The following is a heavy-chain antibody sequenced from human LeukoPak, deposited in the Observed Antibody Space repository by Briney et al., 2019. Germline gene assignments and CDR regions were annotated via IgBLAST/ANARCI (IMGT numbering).Heavy chain of an antibody. V-gene: IGHV3-23*01. CDR3: ARVVGSPDVGRDAFSV. CDR2: INGRGDIT. CDR1: ESTLANYA. Sequence: GGSLRLSCVASESTLANYAVAWFRQAPGEGLQWVSSINGRGDITYYADSVRGRFTISRDNSKNTMFLQMNSLRAEDAAIYFCARVVGSPDVGRDAFSVWARGTLVTVSS. J-gene: IGHJ3*01. D-gene: IGHD1-26*01.